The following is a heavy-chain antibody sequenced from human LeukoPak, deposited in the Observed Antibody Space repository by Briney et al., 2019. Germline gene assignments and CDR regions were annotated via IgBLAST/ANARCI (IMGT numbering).Heavy chain of an antibody. J-gene: IGHJ5*02. Sequence: PSETLSLTCTVSGYSISSGYYWGWIRQPPGKGLEWIESIYHSGSTYYNPSLKSRVTISVDTSKTQFSLKLSSVTAADTAVYYCARAWYYDFWSGYYTSGWFDPWGQGTLVTVSS. CDR2: IYHSGST. D-gene: IGHD3-3*01. CDR3: ARAWYYDFWSGYYTSGWFDP. V-gene: IGHV4-38-2*02. CDR1: GYSISSGYY.